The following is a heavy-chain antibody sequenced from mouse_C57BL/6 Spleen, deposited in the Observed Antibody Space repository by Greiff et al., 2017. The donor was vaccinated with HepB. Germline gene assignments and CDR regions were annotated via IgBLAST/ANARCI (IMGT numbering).Heavy chain of an antibody. CDR1: GFTFSDYY. CDR3: ARDDYYGSSQFAY. J-gene: IGHJ3*01. D-gene: IGHD1-1*01. V-gene: IGHV5-16*01. CDR2: INYDGSST. Sequence: EVKLMESEGGLVQPGSSMKLSCTASGFTFSDYYMAWVRQVPEKGLEWVANINYDGSSTYYLDSLKSRFIISRDNAKNILYLQMSSLKSEDTATYYCARDDYYGSSQFAYWGQGTLVTVS.